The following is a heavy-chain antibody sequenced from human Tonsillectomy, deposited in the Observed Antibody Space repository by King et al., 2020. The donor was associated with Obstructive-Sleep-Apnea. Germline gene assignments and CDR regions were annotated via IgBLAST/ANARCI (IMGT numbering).Heavy chain of an antibody. J-gene: IGHJ6*02. CDR2: IYNSGST. CDR3: ARSMCGTSCFGHYYYGMDV. Sequence: VRLQESGPGLVKPSETLSLTCSVSGVPVSSYGYFWNWIRQPPGKGPEWIGYIYNSGSTNYKQSLRSRVTISVDPSRNQFSLRLTAVTAADTAVYYCARSMCGTSCFGHYYYGMDVWGQGTTATVSS. CDR1: GVPVSSYGYF. D-gene: IGHD2-2*01. V-gene: IGHV4-61*08.